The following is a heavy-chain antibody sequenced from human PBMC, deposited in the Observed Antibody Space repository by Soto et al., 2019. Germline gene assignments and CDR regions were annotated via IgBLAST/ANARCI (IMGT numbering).Heavy chain of an antibody. Sequence: ASVKVSCKASGGTFSSYAISWVRQAPGQGLEWMGWIIPICGTANYAQKFQGRVTITRDTSISTAYMELSRLRSDDTAVYYCAKSPRSGYEAPWDYWGQGTQVTVSS. D-gene: IGHD6-25*01. CDR2: IIPICGTA. CDR1: GGTFSSYA. J-gene: IGHJ4*02. CDR3: AKSPRSGYEAPWDY. V-gene: IGHV1-69*05.